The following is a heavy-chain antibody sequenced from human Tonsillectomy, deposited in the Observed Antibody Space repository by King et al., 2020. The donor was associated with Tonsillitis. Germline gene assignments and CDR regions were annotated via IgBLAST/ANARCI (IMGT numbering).Heavy chain of an antibody. D-gene: IGHD5-12*01. Sequence: VQLVETGGGLVQPGGSLRLSCSASGFTFSSYAMHWVRQAPGKGLDYVSAISSNGGSTYYADSVKGRFTISRDNSKNTLYLQMSSLRAEDTAVYYCVAGRGYVGFLYYCGQGTLVTVSS. V-gene: IGHV3-64D*06. CDR2: ISSNGGST. CDR3: VAGRGYVGFLYY. J-gene: IGHJ4*02. CDR1: GFTFSSYA.